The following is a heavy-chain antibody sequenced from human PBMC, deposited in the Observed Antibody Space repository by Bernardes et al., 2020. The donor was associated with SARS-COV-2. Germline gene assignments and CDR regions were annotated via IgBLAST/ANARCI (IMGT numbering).Heavy chain of an antibody. V-gene: IGHV4-38-2*02. Sequence: SETLSLTCAVSGYSISSGYYWGWIRQPPGKGLEWIGSISHSGSTYSNPSLKSRVSISLDTSKNQFSLKLSSLTAADTAVYYCAREAGDSSSSLDYWGQGTLVTVSS. CDR1: GYSISSGYY. J-gene: IGHJ4*02. D-gene: IGHD6-6*01. CDR3: AREAGDSSSSLDY. CDR2: ISHSGST.